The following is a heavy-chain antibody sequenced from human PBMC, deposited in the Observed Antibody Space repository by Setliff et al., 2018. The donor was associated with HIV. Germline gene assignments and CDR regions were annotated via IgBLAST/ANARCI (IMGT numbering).Heavy chain of an antibody. CDR2: ISSSGSTI. V-gene: IGHV3-48*03. J-gene: IGHJ2*01. D-gene: IGHD4-17*01. Sequence: PGGSLRLSCAASGFTLSIYEMNWVRQGPGRGLEWVSYISSSGSTIFYADSVKGRFTISRDNAKNTLYMQLNSLRAEDTAVYYCAKVKLTIWYFDLWGRGTLVTVSS. CDR1: GFTLSIYE. CDR3: AKVKLTIWYFDL.